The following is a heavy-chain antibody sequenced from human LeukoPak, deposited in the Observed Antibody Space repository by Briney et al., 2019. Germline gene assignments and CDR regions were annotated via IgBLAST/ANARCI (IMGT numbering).Heavy chain of an antibody. CDR1: GGSLSTHH. Sequence: SETLSLTCVVSGGSLSTHHWSWIRQSPGRGLEWIGYISDSGSTNYNPSLKSRVTISVDTSKNQFSLMLSSVTAADTAVYYCARGYDSSAYYPFNYWGQGTLVTASS. J-gene: IGHJ4*02. V-gene: IGHV4-59*11. CDR2: ISDSGST. D-gene: IGHD3-22*01. CDR3: ARGYDSSAYYPFNY.